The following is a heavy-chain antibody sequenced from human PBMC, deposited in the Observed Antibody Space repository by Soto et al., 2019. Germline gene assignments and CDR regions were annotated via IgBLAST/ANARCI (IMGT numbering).Heavy chain of an antibody. D-gene: IGHD6-19*01. CDR1: GFSLSTSGVG. CDR2: IYWNDDK. V-gene: IGHV2-5*01. CDR3: AHRTMADDYYYYYGMDV. Sequence: GPTLVNPTQTLTLTCTFSGFSLSTSGVGVGWIRQPPGKALEWLALIYWNDDKRYSPSLKSRLTITKDTSKNQVVLTMTNMDPVDTATYYCAHRTMADDYYYYYGMDVWGQGTTVTVSS. J-gene: IGHJ6*02.